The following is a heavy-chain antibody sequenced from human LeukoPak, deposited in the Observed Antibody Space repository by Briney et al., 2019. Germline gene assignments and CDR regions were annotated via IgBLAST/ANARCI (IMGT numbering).Heavy chain of an antibody. CDR1: GFTFSSYE. CDR2: ISSSGSTI. J-gene: IGHJ4*02. CDR3: ARSDIWFGYY. D-gene: IGHD3-10*01. Sequence: QPGGFLRLSCAASGFTFSSYEMNWVRQAPGKGLEWVSYISSSGSTIYYADSVKGRFTISRDNAKNSLYLQMNSLRAEDTAVYYCARSDIWFGYYWGQGTLVTVSS. V-gene: IGHV3-48*03.